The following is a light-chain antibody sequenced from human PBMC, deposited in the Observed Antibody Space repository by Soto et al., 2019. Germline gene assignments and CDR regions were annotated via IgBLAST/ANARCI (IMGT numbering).Light chain of an antibody. CDR1: QSLSNY. V-gene: IGKV3-11*01. Sequence: EIVLTQSPATLSLSPGERAILSCRASQSLSNYLAWYQQKPGQAPRLLIYDASNRATGIPSRFSGSGSGTEFTLTISSLQPDDFATYYCQQYSSYWTFAQGTKVDIK. CDR3: QQYSSYWT. J-gene: IGKJ1*01. CDR2: DAS.